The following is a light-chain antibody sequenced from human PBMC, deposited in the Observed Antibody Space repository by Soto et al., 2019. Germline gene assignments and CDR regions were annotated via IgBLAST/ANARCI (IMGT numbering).Light chain of an antibody. V-gene: IGLV1-51*01. Sequence: QSVLTQPPSVSAAPGQKVTISCSGSSSNNGGNSVSWYQQLPGTAPKLLIYDDNKRPSGIPDRFSGSKSGTSATLGITGFQTGDEADYYCGSWDSSLSAYVFGNGTKVTVL. CDR1: SSNNGGNS. CDR3: GSWDSSLSAYV. J-gene: IGLJ1*01. CDR2: DDN.